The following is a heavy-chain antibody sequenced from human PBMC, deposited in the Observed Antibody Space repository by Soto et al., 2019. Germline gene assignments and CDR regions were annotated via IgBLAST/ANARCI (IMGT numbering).Heavy chain of an antibody. J-gene: IGHJ6*04. D-gene: IGHD6-19*01. Sequence: PTWPLSLTCTISGCSISSGDYYWSWIRQPPGKGLEWIGYIYHYVSFTYNPSLKGRVTIPVDTSNNQLSLKLSSVPAADAAVYFCAREKAGVWTGTAGGGMDVWGKGNTVTVS. V-gene: IGHV4-61*08. CDR3: AREKAGVWTGTAGGGMDV. CDR1: GCSISSGDYY. CDR2: IYHYVSF.